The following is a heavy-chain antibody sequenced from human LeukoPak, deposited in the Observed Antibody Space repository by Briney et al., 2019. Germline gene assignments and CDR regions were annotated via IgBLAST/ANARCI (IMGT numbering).Heavy chain of an antibody. V-gene: IGHV4-34*01. CDR3: ARRGLRFLESVKYSWFDP. D-gene: IGHD3-3*01. Sequence: SETLSLXCAVYGGSYSGYYWTWIRRPPGKGLEWIGEINHSGSTNYNPSLKSRVTISVDTSKSQFSLKLSSVTAADTAIYFCARRGLRFLESVKYSWFDPWGQGTLVTVSS. J-gene: IGHJ5*02. CDR1: GGSYSGYY. CDR2: INHSGST.